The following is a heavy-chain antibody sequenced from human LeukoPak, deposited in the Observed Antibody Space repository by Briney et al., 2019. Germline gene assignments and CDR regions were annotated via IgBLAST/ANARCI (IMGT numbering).Heavy chain of an antibody. CDR2: ISSSSSTI. CDR1: GSTFSSYS. J-gene: IGHJ4*02. V-gene: IGHV3-48*02. CDR3: ARETYGDYVEFDY. Sequence: GGSLRLSCAASGSTFSSYSMNWVRQAPGKGLEWVSYISSSSSTIYYADSVKGRFTISRDNAKNSLYLQMNSLRDEDTAVYYCARETYGDYVEFDYWGQGTLVTVSS. D-gene: IGHD4-17*01.